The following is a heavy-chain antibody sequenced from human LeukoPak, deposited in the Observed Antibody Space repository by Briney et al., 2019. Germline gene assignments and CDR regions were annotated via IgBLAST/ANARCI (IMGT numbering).Heavy chain of an antibody. Sequence: SETLSLTCTVSGCSISSSSYYWGWIRQPPGQGLEWIGSIYYSGSTYYNPSLKSRVTISVDTSKNQFSLKLSSVTAADTAVYYCARRYSSSSPLDYWGQGTLVTVSS. CDR1: GCSISSSSYY. CDR3: ARRYSSSSPLDY. J-gene: IGHJ4*02. V-gene: IGHV4-39*01. CDR2: IYYSGST. D-gene: IGHD6-6*01.